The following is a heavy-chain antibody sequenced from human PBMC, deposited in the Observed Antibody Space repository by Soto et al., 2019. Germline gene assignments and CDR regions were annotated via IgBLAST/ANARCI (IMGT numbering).Heavy chain of an antibody. J-gene: IGHJ6*02. CDR1: GGSISSYY. V-gene: IGHV4-4*07. CDR3: ARDGQQGATHGGYYYGMDV. Sequence: SETLSLTGTVSGGSISSYYWSWMRQPAGKGLEWIWRIYTTGSTNDNTSLKSRVTMSVDTSKNQFSLKLSSVTAADTAVYYCARDGQQGATHGGYYYGMDVWGQGTTVTVSS. CDR2: IYTTGST. D-gene: IGHD1-26*01.